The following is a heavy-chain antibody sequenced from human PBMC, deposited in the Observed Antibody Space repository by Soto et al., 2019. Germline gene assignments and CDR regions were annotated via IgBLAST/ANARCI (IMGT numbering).Heavy chain of an antibody. D-gene: IGHD2-15*01. CDR1: GYTFTSYY. Sequence: QVQLVQSGAEVKKPGASVKVSCKASGYTFTSYYMHWVRQAPGQGLEWMVIINPSGGSTSYAQKFQGRVTMTRDTYTSTVYMELSRLRSEDTAVYYCARDARVVAATRWNWFDPLGQGTLVTVSS. CDR2: INPSGGST. V-gene: IGHV1-46*01. J-gene: IGHJ5*02. CDR3: ARDARVVAATRWNWFDP.